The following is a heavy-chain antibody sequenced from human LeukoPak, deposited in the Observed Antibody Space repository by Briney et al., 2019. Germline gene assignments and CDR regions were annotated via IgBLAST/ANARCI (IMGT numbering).Heavy chain of an antibody. CDR3: TLYNY. CDR1: GYTITNHD. J-gene: IGHJ4*02. D-gene: IGHD1-14*01. Sequence: ASVKVSCKASGYTITNHDMHWVRQAPGQRLEWMGWINAGNGNTKYSQEFQGRVTITRDTSASTVYMELNSLRSEDMAVYYCTLYNYWGQGTLVTVSS. CDR2: INAGNGNT. V-gene: IGHV1-3*03.